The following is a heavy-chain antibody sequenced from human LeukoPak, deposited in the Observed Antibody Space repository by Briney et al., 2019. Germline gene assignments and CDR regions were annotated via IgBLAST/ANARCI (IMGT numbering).Heavy chain of an antibody. CDR1: GYTFTSYG. Sequence: GASVKVSCKASGYTFTSYGISWVRQAPGQALEWIGWISAYNGNTNYAQKLQGRVTMTTDTSTSTAYTELRSLRSDDTAVYYCARAQRGYYDFWSGSAYSNWFDPWGQGTLVTVSS. D-gene: IGHD3-3*01. J-gene: IGHJ5*02. CDR2: ISAYNGNT. CDR3: ARAQRGYYDFWSGSAYSNWFDP. V-gene: IGHV1-18*01.